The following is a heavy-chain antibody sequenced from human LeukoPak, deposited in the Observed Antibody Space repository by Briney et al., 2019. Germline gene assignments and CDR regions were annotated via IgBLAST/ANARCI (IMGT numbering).Heavy chain of an antibody. J-gene: IGHJ4*02. CDR3: ARGQPPYSDCSTYYAGGFYYYDN. V-gene: IGHV4-34*01. CDR1: GGSFSGYY. CDR2: INHSGSA. D-gene: IGHD2-15*01. Sequence: SETLSLTCAVYGGSFSGYYWSGIRQTPGKGLEWIGEINHSGSAKYNPSLKSRVTISVTLSKNQFSLDLSSVTAADTGVYYCARGQPPYSDCSTYYAGGFYYYDNWGQGTLVTVSS.